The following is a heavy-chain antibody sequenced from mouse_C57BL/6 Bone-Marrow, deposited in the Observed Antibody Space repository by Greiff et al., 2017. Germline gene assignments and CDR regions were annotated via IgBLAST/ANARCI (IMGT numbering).Heavy chain of an antibody. J-gene: IGHJ1*03. V-gene: IGHV1-15*01. CDR3: TRSGYYFYWYFDV. Sequence: VQLQQSGAELVRPGASVTLSCKASGYTFTDYEMHWVKQTPVHGLEWIGAIDPETGGTAYNQKFKGKAILTADKSSSTAYMELRSLTSEDSAVYYCTRSGYYFYWYFDVWGTGTTVTVSS. D-gene: IGHD2-3*01. CDR2: IDPETGGT. CDR1: GYTFTDYE.